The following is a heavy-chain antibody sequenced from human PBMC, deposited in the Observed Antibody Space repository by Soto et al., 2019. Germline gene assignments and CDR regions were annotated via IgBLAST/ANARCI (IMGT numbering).Heavy chain of an antibody. Sequence: EVQLVESGGGLVQPGGSLRLSCAASGFTFSDHYMDWVRQAPGKGLEWVARIRDKSKIYTIEYAAAVKGRFIISRDDSENSLYLRMNSLKTEDTAVYYCVRSNKWYDSYNGVDVWGQGTTVTVSS. CDR3: VRSNKWYDSYNGVDV. V-gene: IGHV3-72*01. CDR1: GFTFSDHY. D-gene: IGHD2-15*01. CDR2: IRDKSKIYTI. J-gene: IGHJ6*02.